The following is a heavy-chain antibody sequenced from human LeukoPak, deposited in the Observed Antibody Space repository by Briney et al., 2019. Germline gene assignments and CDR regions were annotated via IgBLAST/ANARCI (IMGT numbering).Heavy chain of an antibody. V-gene: IGHV4-34*01. CDR3: ARVSYYGSGSYYKSRMDV. Sequence: SETLSLTCDVYGGSFSGYYWSWIRQPPGKGLEWIGEINHSGSTNYNPSLKSRVTISVDTSKNQFSLKLSSVTAADTAVYYCARVSYYGSGSYYKSRMDVWGKGTTVTVSS. CDR1: GGSFSGYY. J-gene: IGHJ6*04. CDR2: INHSGST. D-gene: IGHD3-10*01.